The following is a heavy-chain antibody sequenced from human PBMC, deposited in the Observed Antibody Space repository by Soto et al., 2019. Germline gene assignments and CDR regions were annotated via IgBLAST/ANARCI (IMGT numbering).Heavy chain of an antibody. CDR3: ARAYSSGDYYYYGMDV. D-gene: IGHD6-19*01. CDR1: GYTFTSYG. V-gene: IGHV1-18*04. CDR2: ISAYNGNT. Sequence: QVQLVQSGAEVKKPGASVKVSCKASGYTFTSYGISWVRQAPGQGLEWMGWISAYNGNTNYAQKLQGRVTMTTDTPTSTAYMELRSLRSDDTAVYYCARAYSSGDYYYYGMDVWGQGTTVTVSS. J-gene: IGHJ6*02.